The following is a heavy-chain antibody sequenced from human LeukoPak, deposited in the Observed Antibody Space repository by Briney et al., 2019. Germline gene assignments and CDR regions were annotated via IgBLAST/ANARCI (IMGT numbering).Heavy chain of an antibody. V-gene: IGHV3-15*01. CDR1: GFTFSNAW. J-gene: IGHJ6*02. CDR3: TTDSDYDILTGEISSNYYGMDV. CDR2: IKSKTDGGTT. Sequence: GGSLRLSCAASGFTFSNAWMSWVRQAPGKGLEWVGRIKSKTDGGTTDYAAPVKGRFTISRDDSKNTLYLQMNSLKTEDTAVYYCTTDSDYDILTGEISSNYYGMDVWGQGTTVTVSS. D-gene: IGHD3-9*01.